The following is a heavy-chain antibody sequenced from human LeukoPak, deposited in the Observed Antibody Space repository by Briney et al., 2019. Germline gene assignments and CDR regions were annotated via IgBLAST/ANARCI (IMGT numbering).Heavy chain of an antibody. D-gene: IGHD5/OR15-5a*01. V-gene: IGHV3-23*01. Sequence: QPGGSLGLSCVASGLTFDSYAMSWVRQAPGKGLEWLSGISGRGTNTYYAAPVKGRFTISRDNSKNTLYLQMSSLRAEDTALYYCAKDAYIISTISAFDIWGQGTLVTVSS. CDR1: GLTFDSYA. CDR3: AKDAYIISTISAFDI. CDR2: ISGRGTNT. J-gene: IGHJ3*02.